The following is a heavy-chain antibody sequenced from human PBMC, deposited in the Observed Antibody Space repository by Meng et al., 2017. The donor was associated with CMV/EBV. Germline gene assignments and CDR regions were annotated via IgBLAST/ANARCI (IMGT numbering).Heavy chain of an antibody. V-gene: IGHV3-7*01. D-gene: IGHD1-7*01. CDR3: ARYNWNFDYYYGMDV. CDR1: GFTFSSYW. Sequence: ETLSLTCAASGFTFSSYWMSWVRQAPGKGLEWVANIKQDGSEKYYVDSVKGRFTISRDNAKNSLYLQMNSLRAEDTAVYYCARYNWNFDYYYGMDVWGQGTTVTVSS. CDR2: IKQDGSEK. J-gene: IGHJ6*02.